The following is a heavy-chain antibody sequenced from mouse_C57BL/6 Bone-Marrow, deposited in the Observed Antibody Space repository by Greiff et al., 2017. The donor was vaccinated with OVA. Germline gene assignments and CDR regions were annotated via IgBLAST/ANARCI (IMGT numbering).Heavy chain of an antibody. D-gene: IGHD1-1*01. CDR3: AREDYGSSPYYFDY. Sequence: EVQVVESGGGLVKPGGSLKLSCAASGFTFSDYGMHWVRQAPEKGLEWVAYISSGSSTIYYADTVKGRFTISRDNAKNTLFLQMTSLRSEDTAMYYCAREDYGSSPYYFDYWGQGTTLTVSS. CDR2: ISSGSSTI. J-gene: IGHJ2*01. CDR1: GFTFSDYG. V-gene: IGHV5-17*01.